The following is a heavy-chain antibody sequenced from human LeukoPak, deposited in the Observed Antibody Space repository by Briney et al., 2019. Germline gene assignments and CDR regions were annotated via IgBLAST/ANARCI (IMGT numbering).Heavy chain of an antibody. CDR2: ISSSGGST. CDR3: AKVGGITMIVVVTGYYFDY. J-gene: IGHJ4*02. CDR1: GFTFSSYA. V-gene: IGHV3-23*01. Sequence: GGYVRLSCTASGFTFSSYAMNWVRQAPGKGLEWVSAISSSGGSTYYADSVKGRFTISRDNSKNTLYLQMNSLRAEDTAVYYCAKVGGITMIVVVTGYYFDYWGQGTLVTVSP. D-gene: IGHD3-22*01.